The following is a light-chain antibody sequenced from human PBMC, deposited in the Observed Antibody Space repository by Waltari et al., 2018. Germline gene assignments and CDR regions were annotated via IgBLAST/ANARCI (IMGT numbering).Light chain of an antibody. CDR1: QAISSY. Sequence: AIRITQSPSSLSASTGDRVTITCRASQAISSYLACYQQKPGKTPKLLIYASSTLQSGVPSRFSGSGSGTDFTLTISCLQSEDFATYYCQQYYSYPRTFGQGTKVEIK. V-gene: IGKV1-8*01. J-gene: IGKJ1*01. CDR3: QQYYSYPRT. CDR2: ASS.